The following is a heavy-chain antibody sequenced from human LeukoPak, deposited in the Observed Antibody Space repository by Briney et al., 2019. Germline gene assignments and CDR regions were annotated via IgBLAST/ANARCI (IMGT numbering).Heavy chain of an antibody. CDR1: GFTFNTYA. CDR2: ISYDGSNK. Sequence: GGSLRLSCVASGFTFNTYAIHWVRQAPGKGLEWVAVISYDGSNKYYEDSVKGRFTISRDNSKNTLDLQMNSLRAEDMAVYYCAREEWYYFDYWGQGTLVTVSS. CDR3: AREEWYYFDY. V-gene: IGHV3-30-3*01. D-gene: IGHD3-3*01. J-gene: IGHJ4*02.